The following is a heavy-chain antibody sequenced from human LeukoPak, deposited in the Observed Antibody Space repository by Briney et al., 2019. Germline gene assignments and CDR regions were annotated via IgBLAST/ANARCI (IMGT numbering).Heavy chain of an antibody. CDR2: IRSDGST. J-gene: IGHJ6*02. Sequence: GGSLRLSCAASGFTFSNYGMHWVRQAPGKGLEWVAFIRSDGSTDADSVKGRFTISRDNSKNTLYLQMNSLRAEDTAVYYCAGGLSSTSSYYYYGMDVWGQGTTVTVSS. D-gene: IGHD2-2*01. CDR3: AGGLSSTSSYYYYGMDV. CDR1: GFTFSNYG. V-gene: IGHV3-30*02.